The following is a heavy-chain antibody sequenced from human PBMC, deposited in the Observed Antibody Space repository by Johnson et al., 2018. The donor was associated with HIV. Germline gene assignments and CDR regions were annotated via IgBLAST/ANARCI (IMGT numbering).Heavy chain of an antibody. J-gene: IGHJ3*02. CDR2: IWHDGRDV. V-gene: IGHV3-30*19. D-gene: IGHD1-26*01. Sequence: QVQLVESGGGVVQPGTSLRLSCAASGFTFSSYGIHWVRQAPGKGLEWVAFIWHDGRDVYYADSVKGRFTISRDNSKNTLYLQMNSLRAEDTAVYYCAREGRLGSYLGGVAFDIWGQGTMVTVSS. CDR3: AREGRLGSYLGGVAFDI. CDR1: GFTFSSYG.